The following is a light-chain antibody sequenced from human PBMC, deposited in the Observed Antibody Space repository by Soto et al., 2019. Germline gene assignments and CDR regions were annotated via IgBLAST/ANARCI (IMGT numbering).Light chain of an antibody. CDR3: QQYGSSSWT. Sequence: EIVLTQSPDTLSLSPGETATLSCRASQSLSSSYLAWYQHKPGQAPRLLIYGASSRATGIPDRFSGSGSGTDFTLSISRLEPEDFAVYYCQQYGSSSWTFGQGTKVDIK. CDR2: GAS. J-gene: IGKJ1*01. V-gene: IGKV3-20*01. CDR1: QSLSSSY.